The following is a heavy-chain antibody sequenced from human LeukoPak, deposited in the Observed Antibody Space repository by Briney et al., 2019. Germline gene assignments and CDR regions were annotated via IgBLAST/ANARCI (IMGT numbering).Heavy chain of an antibody. Sequence: GGSLRLSCAASGFTFSNAWMSWVRQAPGKGLEWVGRIKSKTDGGTTDYAAPVKGRFTISRDDSKNTLYLQVNSLRVEDTAIYYCTRGMLRQPPDYWGQGMLVTVSS. CDR1: GFTFSNAW. V-gene: IGHV3-15*01. CDR2: IKSKTDGGTT. D-gene: IGHD3-10*02. J-gene: IGHJ4*02. CDR3: TRGMLRQPPDY.